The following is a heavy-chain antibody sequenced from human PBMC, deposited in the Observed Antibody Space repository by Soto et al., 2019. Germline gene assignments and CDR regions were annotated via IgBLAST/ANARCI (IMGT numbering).Heavy chain of an antibody. CDR1: GFTFSIYA. CDR3: AMSAGYGGAFDV. Sequence: EKQLVESGGALAQPGGSLRLSCVGSGFTFSIYALTWVRQAPGKGLEWVSLITNNGDTTFFGDSVKGRFSISRDNSKNTLYVQLENLRAEDTAVYYCAMSAGYGGAFDVWGQGTMVAVSS. J-gene: IGHJ3*01. CDR2: ITNNGDTT. D-gene: IGHD1-1*01. V-gene: IGHV3-23*04.